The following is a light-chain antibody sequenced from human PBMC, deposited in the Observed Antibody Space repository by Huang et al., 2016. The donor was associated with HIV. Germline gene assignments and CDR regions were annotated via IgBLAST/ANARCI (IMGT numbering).Light chain of an antibody. CDR3: HQYYDYPHT. J-gene: IGKJ5*01. V-gene: IGKV1-8*01. Sequence: AIRITQSPSSLSASTGDRVTITCRATQDVSNYLAWYQQKAGEAPKLLIYAASTLHSAVPSRFSGSGSGTDFTLTISCLQSEDVATYYCHQYYDYPHTFGQGTRLGI. CDR2: AAS. CDR1: QDVSNY.